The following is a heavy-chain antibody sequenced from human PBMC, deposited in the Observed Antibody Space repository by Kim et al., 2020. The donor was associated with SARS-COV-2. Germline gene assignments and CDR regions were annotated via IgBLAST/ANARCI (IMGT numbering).Heavy chain of an antibody. CDR2: FSYNKRT. CDR1: GASVSDDY. J-gene: IGHJ4*02. CDR3: ARPPGINGCPFYY. V-gene: IGHV4-59*02. D-gene: IGHD6-19*01. Sequence: SETLSLTCTISGASVSDDYWTWIRQPPGTGLEWIGYFSYNKRTSYNPYLTRRVSVSLDTYTNQYSLSLNSVTAAATAAYYCARPPGINGCPFYYWALGT.